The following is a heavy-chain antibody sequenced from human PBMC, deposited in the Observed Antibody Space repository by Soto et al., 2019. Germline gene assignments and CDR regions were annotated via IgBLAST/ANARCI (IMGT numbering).Heavy chain of an antibody. J-gene: IGHJ4*02. D-gene: IGHD1-26*01. CDR1: GVSFTSSA. Sequence: TSVKVSCEACGVSFTSSAVQWVRQARGQRLEWIGWIVVGSGNTNYAQKFQERVTITRDMSTSTAYMELSSLRSEDTAVYYCACSWDENTCDYWGQGTLVTVSS. CDR2: IVVGSGNT. V-gene: IGHV1-58*01. CDR3: ACSWDENTCDY.